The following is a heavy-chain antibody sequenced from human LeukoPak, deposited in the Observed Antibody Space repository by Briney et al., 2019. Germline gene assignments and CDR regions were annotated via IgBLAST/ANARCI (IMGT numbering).Heavy chain of an antibody. CDR1: GFTFSSYA. CDR2: ISGSGGST. D-gene: IGHD1-26*01. CDR3: AKDRPSGSYDGNDAFDI. Sequence: GGSLRLSCAASGFTFSSYAMSWVRQAPGKGLEWVSAISGSGGSTYYADSVEGRFTISRDNSKNTLYLQMNSLRAEDTAVYYCAKDRPSGSYDGNDAFDIWGQGTMVTVSS. J-gene: IGHJ3*02. V-gene: IGHV3-23*01.